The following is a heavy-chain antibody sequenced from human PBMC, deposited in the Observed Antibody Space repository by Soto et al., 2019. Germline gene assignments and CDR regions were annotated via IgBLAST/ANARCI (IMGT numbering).Heavy chain of an antibody. CDR2: IYYTGST. J-gene: IGHJ6*02. D-gene: IGHD5-18*01. Sequence: KALETLSLTCSVSGGSISTYYWSWIRQPPEKGLEWIGYIYYTGSTNYNPSLKSRVTMSLDTSKNQFSLKVTSLTAADTAVYYCARGGYSYGRDYGMDVWGQGTTVTVSS. CDR1: GGSISTYY. V-gene: IGHV4-59*01. CDR3: ARGGYSYGRDYGMDV.